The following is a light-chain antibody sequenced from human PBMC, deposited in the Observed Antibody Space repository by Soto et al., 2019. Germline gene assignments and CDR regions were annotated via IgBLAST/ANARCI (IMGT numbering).Light chain of an antibody. CDR2: DVT. CDR1: SSDVGGYDY. J-gene: IGLJ1*01. V-gene: IGLV2-14*01. Sequence: QSALTQPASVSGSPGQSITISCTGTSSDVGGYDYVSWYQQHPGKAPKLMIYDVTNRPSGVSNRFSGSKSGNTASLTTSGLQAEDEADYYCISYASINTYVFGTG. CDR3: ISYASINTYV.